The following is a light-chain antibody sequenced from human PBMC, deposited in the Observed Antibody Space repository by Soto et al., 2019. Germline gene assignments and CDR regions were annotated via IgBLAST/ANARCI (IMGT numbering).Light chain of an antibody. V-gene: IGKV1-39*01. Sequence: DIQMTQSPSSLSASVGDRITITCRASQTIRRYLNWYQQKPGKAPKLLIYAASSLQSGVPSRFSGSGSGTDFTLTISSLQPEDFATYTCQQSYSTPLTFGGGTTVQIK. CDR2: AAS. J-gene: IGKJ4*01. CDR3: QQSYSTPLT. CDR1: QTIRRY.